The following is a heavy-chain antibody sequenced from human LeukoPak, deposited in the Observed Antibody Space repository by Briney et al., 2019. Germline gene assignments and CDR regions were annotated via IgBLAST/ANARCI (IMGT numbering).Heavy chain of an antibody. V-gene: IGHV3-66*02. J-gene: IGHJ4*02. CDR2: IYSGGTT. D-gene: IGHD1-26*01. CDR1: GFNVRSNY. Sequence: GGSLRLSCAVSGFNVRSNYMSWVRQAPGKGLEWVSAIYSGGTTYYADSVKGRFTISRDNSKNMLYLQMNSLRVEDTAVYYCARDHTSWDPFDYWGQGTLVTVYS. CDR3: ARDHTSWDPFDY.